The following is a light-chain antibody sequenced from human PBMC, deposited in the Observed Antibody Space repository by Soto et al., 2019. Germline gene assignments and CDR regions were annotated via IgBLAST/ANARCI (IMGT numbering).Light chain of an antibody. CDR2: GAS. Sequence: EIVLTQSPGTLSLSPGERATLSCRASQSVSGNYLAWYQQKPGQAPSLLIHGASNRATGIPARFSGSGSGTDFTLTISSLEPEDFAVYYCQQRSNWRSAITFGQGTRLEIK. CDR1: QSVSGNY. CDR3: QQRSNWRSAIT. J-gene: IGKJ5*01. V-gene: IGKV3D-20*02.